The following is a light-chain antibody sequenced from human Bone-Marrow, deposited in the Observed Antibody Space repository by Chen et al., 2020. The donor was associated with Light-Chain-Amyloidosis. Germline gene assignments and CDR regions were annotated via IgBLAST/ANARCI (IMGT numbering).Light chain of an antibody. J-gene: IGLJ3*02. Sequence: SYVLTQPSSWSLAPGQTATLACGGNNIGSTSVHWYQQTPGQAPLLVVYDDSDRPSGIPELLSGSNSGNTATLTISRVEAGDEADYYCQVWDRSSDRPVFGGGTKLTVL. V-gene: IGLV3-21*02. CDR1: NIGSTS. CDR2: DDS. CDR3: QVWDRSSDRPV.